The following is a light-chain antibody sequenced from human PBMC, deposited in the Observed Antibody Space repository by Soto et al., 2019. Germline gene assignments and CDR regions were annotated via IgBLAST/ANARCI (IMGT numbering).Light chain of an antibody. V-gene: IGKV3-15*01. J-gene: IGKJ1*01. CDR1: QSVRSN. Sequence: EIVMTQSPVTLAVSPGERATLSCRASQSVRSNIAWYQQKPGQAPRLLIFGASTRATGIPARFSGSGSGTEFTLTISSLQSEDFVVYYCQQYNNWPRTFGQGTKVEIK. CDR2: GAS. CDR3: QQYNNWPRT.